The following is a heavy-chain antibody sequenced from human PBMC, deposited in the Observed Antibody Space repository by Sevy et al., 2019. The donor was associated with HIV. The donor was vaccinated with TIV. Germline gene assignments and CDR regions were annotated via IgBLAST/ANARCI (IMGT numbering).Heavy chain of an antibody. D-gene: IGHD3-10*01. CDR3: ARDANYYGSGISLDI. V-gene: IGHV3-48*03. Sequence: GGSLRLSCAASGFTFSSYEMNWVRQAPGKGLEWVSYISSSGSTIYYADSVKGRFTISGDNAKNALYLQMNSLRAEDTAVYYCARDANYYGSGISLDIWGQGTMVTVSS. CDR2: ISSSGSTI. J-gene: IGHJ3*02. CDR1: GFTFSSYE.